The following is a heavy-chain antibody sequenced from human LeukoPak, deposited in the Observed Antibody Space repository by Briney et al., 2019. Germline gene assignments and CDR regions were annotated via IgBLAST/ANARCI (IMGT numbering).Heavy chain of an antibody. J-gene: IGHJ4*02. CDR1: GFSLSTSGVG. CDR3: AHRHYSSKWNDWSNHYFDY. V-gene: IGHV2-5*02. CDR2: IYWDDDK. D-gene: IGHD1-1*01. Sequence: SGPTLVNPTQTLALTCTFSGFSLSTSGVGVGWIRQPPGKALEWLALIYWDDDKRYSPSLKSRLTITKDTSKNQVVLIMTNMDPVDTATYYCAHRHYSSKWNDWSNHYFDYWGQGALVTVSS.